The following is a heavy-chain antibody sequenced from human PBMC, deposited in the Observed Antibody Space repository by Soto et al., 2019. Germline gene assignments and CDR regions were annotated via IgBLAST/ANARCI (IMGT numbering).Heavy chain of an antibody. J-gene: IGHJ4*02. CDR2: IKSKTDGGTT. V-gene: IGHV3-15*07. CDR1: GFTFSNAW. D-gene: IGHD5-12*01. Sequence: GGSLRLSCAASGFTFSNAWMNWVRQAPGKGLEWVGRIKSKTDGGTTDYAAPVKGRFTISRDDSKNTLYLQMNSLKTEDTAVYYCTTAQGLQFGMPDYWGQGTLVTVSS. CDR3: TTAQGLQFGMPDY.